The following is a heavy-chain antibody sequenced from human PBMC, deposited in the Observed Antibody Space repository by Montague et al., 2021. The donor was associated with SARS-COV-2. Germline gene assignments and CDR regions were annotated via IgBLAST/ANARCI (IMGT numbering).Heavy chain of an antibody. V-gene: IGHV4-59*01. CDR1: GGSITGYY. J-gene: IGHJ3*02. D-gene: IGHD4-23*01. Sequence: SETLSLTCTVSGGSITGYYWSWLRRSPGKGLEWIAYIYDGGAVNXNPSLGSRVTISTDTSKNQLSLKVNSVTAADTAVYYCVRDHPYGGPRGAYDIWGQGXSVTLSS. CDR3: VRDHPYGGPRGAYDI. CDR2: IYDGGAV.